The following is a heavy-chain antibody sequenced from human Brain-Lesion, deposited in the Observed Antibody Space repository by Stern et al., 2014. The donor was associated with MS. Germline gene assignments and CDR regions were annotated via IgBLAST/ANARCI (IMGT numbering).Heavy chain of an antibody. CDR1: GGSISSGGYY. CDR2: IFNSGST. D-gene: IGHD2-2*01. J-gene: IGHJ6*02. CDR3: ARGRVVPGFQYYATDV. Sequence: QVQLQESGPGLVKPSQTLSLSCTVSGGSISSGGYYWSWIRQPAGKGLEWIGRIFNSGSTSYNPSLKSRGTISINTAQNQFSLRVNSMTAADTAVYYCARGRVVPGFQYYATDVWGQGTTVIVSS. V-gene: IGHV4-61*02.